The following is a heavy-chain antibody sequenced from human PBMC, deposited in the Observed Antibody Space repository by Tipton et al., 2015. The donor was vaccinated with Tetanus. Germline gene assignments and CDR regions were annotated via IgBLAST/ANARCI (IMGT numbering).Heavy chain of an antibody. J-gene: IGHJ6*03. D-gene: IGHD3-22*01. V-gene: IGHV4-30-4*01. CDR3: ARVGYYYYCMDV. CDR2: IYKSGNT. Sequence: TLSLTCTVSGGSVSSGSYYWSWIRQPPGKGLEWIGHIYKSGNTYYKPSLKSRVAISIDASKNQFSLKLNSMTAADTAVYYCARVGYYYYCMDVWGKGTTVTVSS. CDR1: GGSVSSGSYY.